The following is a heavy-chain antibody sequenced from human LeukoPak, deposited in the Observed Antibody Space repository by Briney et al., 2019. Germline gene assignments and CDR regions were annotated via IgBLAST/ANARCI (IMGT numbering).Heavy chain of an antibody. CDR2: IYHSGST. V-gene: IGHV4-38-2*02. Sequence: PSETLSLTCTVSGYSISSGYYWGWIRQPPGKGLEWIGSIYHSGSTYYNPSLKSRVTISVDTSKNQFSLKLSSVTAADTAVYYCASGTLGSLDYWGREPWSPSPQ. J-gene: IGHJ4*02. CDR1: GYSISSGYY. CDR3: ASGTLGSLDY. D-gene: IGHD3-16*01.